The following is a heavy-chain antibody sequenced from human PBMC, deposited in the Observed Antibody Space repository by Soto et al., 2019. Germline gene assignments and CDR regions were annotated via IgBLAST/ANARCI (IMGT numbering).Heavy chain of an antibody. J-gene: IGHJ6*03. CDR1: GGSISSYY. V-gene: IGHV4-59*01. D-gene: IGHD6-13*01. Sequence: TSETLSLTCTVSGGSISSYYWSWIRQPPGKGLEWIGYIYYSGSTNHNPSLKSRVTISVDTSKNQFSLKLSSVTAADTAVYYCASSIAAAGTDYYYYHMDVSAKGTTVTVSS. CDR3: ASSIAAAGTDYYYYHMDV. CDR2: IYYSGST.